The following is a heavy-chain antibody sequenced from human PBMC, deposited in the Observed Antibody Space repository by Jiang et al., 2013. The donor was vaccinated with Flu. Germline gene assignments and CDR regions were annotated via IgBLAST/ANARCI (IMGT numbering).Heavy chain of an antibody. CDR2: IIPIFGTA. J-gene: IGHJ2*01. CDR3: ARSSPDWGAGGDTFDL. V-gene: IGHV1-69*01. D-gene: IGHD7-27*01. Sequence: PGSSVKVSCKASGGTFSSYAISWVRQAPGQGLEWMGGIIPIFGTANYAQKFQGRVTITADESTSTAYMELSSLRSEDTAVYYCARSSPDWGAGGDTFDLWGRGTLVTVSS. CDR1: GGTFSSYA.